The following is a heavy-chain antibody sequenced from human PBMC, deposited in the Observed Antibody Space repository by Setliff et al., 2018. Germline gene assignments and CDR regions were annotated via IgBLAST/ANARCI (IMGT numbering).Heavy chain of an antibody. CDR3: ARDENCSGGTRHIYYHHGMDV. CDR2: VIPMSTTP. D-gene: IGHD2-15*01. CDR1: GDTFRSYA. J-gene: IGHJ6*02. V-gene: IGHV1-69*13. Sequence: ASVKVSCKVSGDTFRSYALTWVRQAPGQGLEWMGGVIPMSTTPRYAQKFQGRITITADESTRTVYMELTSLRSEDTAVYYCARDENCSGGTRHIYYHHGMDVWGQGTTVTVSS.